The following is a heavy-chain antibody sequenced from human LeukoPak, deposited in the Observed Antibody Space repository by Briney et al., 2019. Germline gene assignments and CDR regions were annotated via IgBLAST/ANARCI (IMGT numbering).Heavy chain of an antibody. J-gene: IGHJ4*02. Sequence: ASVKVSCKASGYTFTSYGISWVRQAPGQGLEWMGWISAYNGNTNYAQKLQGRVTMTTDTSTSTAYMELRSLRSDDTAVYYCAGGGGYCSSTSCSNFDYWGQGTLVTVSS. CDR2: ISAYNGNT. V-gene: IGHV1-18*01. D-gene: IGHD2-2*03. CDR1: GYTFTSYG. CDR3: AGGGGYCSSTSCSNFDY.